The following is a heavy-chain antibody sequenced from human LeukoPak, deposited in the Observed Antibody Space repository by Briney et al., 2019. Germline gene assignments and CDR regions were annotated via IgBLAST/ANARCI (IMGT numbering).Heavy chain of an antibody. CDR1: GGSISSSNW. J-gene: IGHJ6*02. D-gene: IGHD6-19*01. CDR3: SCDFRIAVAGYPLGMDV. CDR2: IYHSGST. V-gene: IGHV4-4*02. Sequence: SETLSLTCAVSGGSISSSNWWSWVRQPPGKGLEWIGEIYHSGSTNYNPALKIRVTISVEKSKTQFSLKLRSVPAVDTAVYYCSCDFRIAVAGYPLGMDVWGQGTTVTVSS.